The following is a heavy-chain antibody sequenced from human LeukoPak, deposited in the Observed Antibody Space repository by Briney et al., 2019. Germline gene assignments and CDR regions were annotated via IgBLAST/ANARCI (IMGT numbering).Heavy chain of an antibody. J-gene: IGHJ4*02. V-gene: IGHV4-59*11. Sequence: SETLSLTCTVSGGSISSHYWSWIRQPPGKGLEWIGYISYGGSTIYNPSLRSRVTISADTSKNQFSLRLSSVTAADTAVYYCARIRDSSGCPYDYWGQGTLVTVSS. CDR3: ARIRDSSGCPYDY. D-gene: IGHD3-22*01. CDR2: ISYGGST. CDR1: GGSISSHY.